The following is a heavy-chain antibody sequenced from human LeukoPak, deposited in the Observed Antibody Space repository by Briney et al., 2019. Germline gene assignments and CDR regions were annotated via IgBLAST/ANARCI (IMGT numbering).Heavy chain of an antibody. J-gene: IGHJ5*02. CDR2: VCPGGYT. Sequence: PSEALSLTCAVSGVSVNESYWSSIRQSPEKGLEWIGEVCPGGYTTYNPSLKSRVIISEDTSESHLSLNVRSATAADPALYFCARIRCCHCKDRCHNHWAQGSLVTVSS. D-gene: IGHD2/OR15-2a*01. CDR1: GVSVNESY. V-gene: IGHV4-34*01. CDR3: ARIRCCHCKDRCHNH.